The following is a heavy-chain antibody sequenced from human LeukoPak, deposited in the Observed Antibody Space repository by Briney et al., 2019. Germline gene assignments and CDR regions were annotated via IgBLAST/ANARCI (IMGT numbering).Heavy chain of an antibody. V-gene: IGHV3-23*01. CDR3: AKSDFFHYGMDV. CDR2: ISGSGGST. Sequence: GGSLRLSCAASGFTFSSYAMSWVRQAPGKGLEWVSAISGSGGSTYYADSVKGRFTISRDNPKNTLYLQMNSLRAEDTAVYYCAKSDFFHYGMDVWGQGTTVTVSS. J-gene: IGHJ6*02. CDR1: GFTFSSYA. D-gene: IGHD3-3*01.